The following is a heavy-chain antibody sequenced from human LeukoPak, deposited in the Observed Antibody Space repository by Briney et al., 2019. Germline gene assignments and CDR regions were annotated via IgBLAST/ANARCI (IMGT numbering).Heavy chain of an antibody. CDR2: IASDGSST. CDR1: GFTFSSYW. D-gene: IGHD4-23*01. V-gene: IGHV3-74*01. CDR3: ARGRPHGNDY. J-gene: IGHJ4*02. Sequence: GGSLRLSCSASGFTFSSYWMNWVRQAPGKGLVWVSRIASDGSSTTYADSVKGRFSISRDNAKNTLYLQMNSLRVEDTAVYYCARGRPHGNDYWGQGTLVTVSS.